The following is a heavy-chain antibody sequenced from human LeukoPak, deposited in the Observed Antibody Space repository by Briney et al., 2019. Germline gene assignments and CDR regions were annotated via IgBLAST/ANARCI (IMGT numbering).Heavy chain of an antibody. J-gene: IGHJ4*02. CDR3: ARLARYNYGLPQL. CDR2: INHSGST. V-gene: IGHV4-34*01. CDR1: GGSFSGYY. D-gene: IGHD5-18*01. Sequence: SETLSLTCAVYGGSFSGYYLSWIRQPPGKGLEWIGEINHSGSTNYSPSLKSRVTISVDTSKNQFSLKLSSVTAADTAVYYCARLARYNYGLPQLWGQGTLVTVSS.